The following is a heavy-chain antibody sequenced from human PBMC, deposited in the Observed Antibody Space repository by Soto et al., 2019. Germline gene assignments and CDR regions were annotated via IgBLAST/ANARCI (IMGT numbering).Heavy chain of an antibody. J-gene: IGHJ6*02. Sequence: QVQLQQWGAGLLKPSETLSLTCAVYGGYFSGYYWSWIRQPPGKGLEWIGEINHSGSTNYNPSLKSRVTIPVDTSKNQFSLKLSSVTAADTAVSYCARGRYYYGSGRGMDVWGQGTTVTVSS. D-gene: IGHD3-10*01. V-gene: IGHV4-34*01. CDR1: GGYFSGYY. CDR2: INHSGST. CDR3: ARGRYYYGSGRGMDV.